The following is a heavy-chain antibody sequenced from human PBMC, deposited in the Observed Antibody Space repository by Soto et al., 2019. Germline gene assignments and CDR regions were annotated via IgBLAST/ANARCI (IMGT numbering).Heavy chain of an antibody. CDR3: AFLQYTAMVYGAFSF. Sequence: ESLKISCKGSGYSFTSYWIGWVRQMPGKGLEWMGIIYPGDSDTRYSPSFQGQVTISADKSISTAYLQWSSLKASDTAMYYCAFLQYTAMVYGAFSFWGQGTMVPVSS. J-gene: IGHJ3*01. V-gene: IGHV5-51*01. D-gene: IGHD5-18*01. CDR1: GYSFTSYW. CDR2: IYPGDSDT.